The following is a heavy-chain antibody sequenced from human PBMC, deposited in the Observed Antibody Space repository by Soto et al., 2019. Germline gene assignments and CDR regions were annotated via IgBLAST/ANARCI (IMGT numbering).Heavy chain of an antibody. J-gene: IGHJ4*02. CDR3: ASGGRGVPWSGYYSFDY. CDR1: GGSISSSSYY. CDR2: IYYSGST. D-gene: IGHD3-3*01. Sequence: PSETLSLTCTVSGGSISSSSYYWGWIRQPPGKGLEWIGSIYYSGSTYYNPSLKSRVTISVDTSKNQFSLKLSSVTAADTAVYYCASGGRGVPWSGYYSFDYWGQGTLVTVSS. V-gene: IGHV4-39*01.